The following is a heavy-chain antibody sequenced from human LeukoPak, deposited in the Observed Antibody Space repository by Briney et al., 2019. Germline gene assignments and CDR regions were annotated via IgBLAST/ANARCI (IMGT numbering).Heavy chain of an antibody. CDR1: GFTFSSYA. CDR3: ARDGLLGEVGGPYFDY. V-gene: IGHV3-30-3*01. J-gene: IGHJ4*02. D-gene: IGHD1-26*01. Sequence: GGSLRLSCAASGFTFSSYAMHWVRQAPGKGLEWVAVISYDGSNKYYADSVKGRFTISRDNSKNTLYLQMNSLRAEDTAVYYCARDGLLGEVGGPYFDYWGQGTLVTVSS. CDR2: ISYDGSNK.